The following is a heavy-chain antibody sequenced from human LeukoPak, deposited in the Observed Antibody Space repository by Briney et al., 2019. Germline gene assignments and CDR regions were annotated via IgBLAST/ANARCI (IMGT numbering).Heavy chain of an antibody. D-gene: IGHD6-19*01. CDR2: IYYGGST. V-gene: IGHV4-59*08. J-gene: IGHJ5*02. CDR3: ARQGGWYNWFDP. CDR1: GGSISSYY. Sequence: SETLSLTCTVSGGSISSYYWSWIRQPPGKGLEWIGYIYYGGSTNYNPSLKSRVTISVDTSKNQFSLKLSSVTAADTAVYYCARQGGWYNWFDPWGQGTLVTVSS.